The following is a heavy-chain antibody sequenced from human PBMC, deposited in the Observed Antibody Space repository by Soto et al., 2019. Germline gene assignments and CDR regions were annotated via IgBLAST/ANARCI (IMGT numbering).Heavy chain of an antibody. CDR1: GFTFSSYG. Sequence: GSLRLSCAASGFTFSSYGMHWVRQAPGKGLEWVAVIWYDGSNKYYADSVKGRFTISRDNSKNTLYLQMNSLRAEDTAVYYCVSEGDSQGYRNESYFDYWGQGTLVTVSS. D-gene: IGHD5-18*01. J-gene: IGHJ4*02. CDR3: VSEGDSQGYRNESYFDY. CDR2: IWYDGSNK. V-gene: IGHV3-33*01.